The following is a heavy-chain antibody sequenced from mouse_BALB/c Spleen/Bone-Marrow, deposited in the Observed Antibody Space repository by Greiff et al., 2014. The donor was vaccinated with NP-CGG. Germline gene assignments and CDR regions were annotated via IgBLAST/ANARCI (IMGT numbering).Heavy chain of an antibody. CDR3: ARYYYGSSYFDY. D-gene: IGHD1-1*01. CDR2: IDPANGNT. V-gene: IGHV14-3*02. Sequence: VQLQQSGAELVKPGASVKLSCTASGFNIKDTYMHWVKQRPEQGLEWIGRIDPANGNTKYDPKFQGKATITADTSSNTAYLQLSSLTSEETAVYYCARYYYGSSYFDYWGQGTTLTVSS. CDR1: GFNIKDTY. J-gene: IGHJ2*01.